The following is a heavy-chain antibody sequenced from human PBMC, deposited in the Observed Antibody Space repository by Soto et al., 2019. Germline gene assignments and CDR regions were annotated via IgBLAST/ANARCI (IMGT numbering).Heavy chain of an antibody. J-gene: IGHJ4*02. Sequence: GGSLRLSCAASGFTFSNAWMSWVRQAPGKGLEWVGRIKSKTDGGTTDYAAPVKGRFTISRDDSKNTLYLQMNSLKTEDTAVYYCTTDIVRGWYYFDYWGQGTLVTVSS. CDR2: IKSKTDGGTT. V-gene: IGHV3-15*01. CDR1: GFTFSNAW. CDR3: TTDIVRGWYYFDY. D-gene: IGHD3-10*01.